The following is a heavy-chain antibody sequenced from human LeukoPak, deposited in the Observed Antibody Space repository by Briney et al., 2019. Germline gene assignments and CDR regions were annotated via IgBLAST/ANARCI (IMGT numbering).Heavy chain of an antibody. CDR1: GFTFSDHY. V-gene: IGHV3-72*01. Sequence: GGSLRLSCAASGFTFSDHYMDWVRQAPGKGLEWVGRSRNKANSYTTEYAASVKVRFTISRDDSQNSLYLQMNSLKTEDTAVYYCARATGAFDIWGQGTMVTVSS. CDR3: ARATGAFDI. D-gene: IGHD1-14*01. CDR2: SRNKANSYTT. J-gene: IGHJ3*02.